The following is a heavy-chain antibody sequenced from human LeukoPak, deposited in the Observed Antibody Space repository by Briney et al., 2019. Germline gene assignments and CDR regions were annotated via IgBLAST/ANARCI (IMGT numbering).Heavy chain of an antibody. CDR2: MYYSGST. J-gene: IGHJ5*02. Sequence: SETLSLTCTVSGGSISSGDYYWSWIRRPPGKGLEWIAYMYYSGSTYYNPSLKSRVTMSADTSKNQLSLKLSSVTAADTAVYYCARPYYYDSRIDPWGQGILVTVSS. CDR1: GGSISSGDYY. CDR3: ARPYYYDSRIDP. D-gene: IGHD3-22*01. V-gene: IGHV4-30-4*01.